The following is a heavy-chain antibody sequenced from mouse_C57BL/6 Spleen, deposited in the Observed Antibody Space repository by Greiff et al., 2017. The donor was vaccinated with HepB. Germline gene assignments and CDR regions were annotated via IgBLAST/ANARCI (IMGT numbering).Heavy chain of an antibody. CDR2: ISSGGSYT. CDR3: ARGEGYDYGLDY. Sequence: EVQLVESGGDLVKPGGSLKLSCAASGFTFSSYGMSWVRQTPYKRLEWVATISSGGSYTYYPDSVKGRFTISRDNAKNTLYLQMSSLKSEDTAMYYCARGEGYDYGLDYWGQGTTLTVSS. CDR1: GFTFSSYG. V-gene: IGHV5-6*01. D-gene: IGHD2-4*01. J-gene: IGHJ2*01.